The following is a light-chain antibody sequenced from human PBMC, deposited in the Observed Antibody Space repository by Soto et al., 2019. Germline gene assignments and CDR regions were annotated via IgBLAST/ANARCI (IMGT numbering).Light chain of an antibody. CDR3: QQHLDWPVT. CDR2: GAS. Sequence: EIVLTQSPVTLSVSPGDGASLSCRASQTVGSNLAWYQQKPGQAPRLLIYGASTRATGVPVRFSGSGSGTEFTLTIDNLQSDDFAVYYCQQHLDWPVTFCQGT. J-gene: IGKJ2*01. CDR1: QTVGSN. V-gene: IGKV3-15*01.